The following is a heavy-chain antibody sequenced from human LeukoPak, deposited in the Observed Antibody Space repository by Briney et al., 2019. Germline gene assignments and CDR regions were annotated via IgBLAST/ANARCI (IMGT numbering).Heavy chain of an antibody. CDR3: ARGPYSGTATSYFDY. CDR1: GYTFTSYG. D-gene: IGHD1-26*01. Sequence: ASVKVSCKASGYTFTSYGISWVRQAPGQGLEWMGWISAYNGNTNYAQKLQGRVTMTTDTSTSTAYMELRSLRSDDTAAYYCARGPYSGTATSYFDYWGQGTLVTVSS. J-gene: IGHJ4*02. CDR2: ISAYNGNT. V-gene: IGHV1-18*01.